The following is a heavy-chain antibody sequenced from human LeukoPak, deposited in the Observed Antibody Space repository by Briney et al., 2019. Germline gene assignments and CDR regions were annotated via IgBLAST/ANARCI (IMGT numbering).Heavy chain of an antibody. CDR1: GGSISSYY. CDR3: ARLRGYCSSTSCGKNFDY. V-gene: IGHV4-59*08. D-gene: IGHD2-2*01. J-gene: IGHJ4*02. CDR2: IYYSGST. Sequence: SETLSLTCTVSGGSISSYYWSWIRQPPGKGLEWIGYIYYSGSTNYNPSLKSRVTISVDTSKNQFSLKLSSVTAADTAVYYCARLRGYCSSTSCGKNFDYWGQGTLVTVSS.